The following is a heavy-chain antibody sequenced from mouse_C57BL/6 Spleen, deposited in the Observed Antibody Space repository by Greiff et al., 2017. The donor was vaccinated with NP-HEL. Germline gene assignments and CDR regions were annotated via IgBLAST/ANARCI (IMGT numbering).Heavy chain of an antibody. CDR1: GFTFSDYY. D-gene: IGHD2-4*01. CDR3: ARGIYYDYWYFDV. J-gene: IGHJ1*03. V-gene: IGHV5-16*01. CDR2: INYDGSST. Sequence: DVMLVESEGGLVQPGSSMKLSCTASGFTFSDYYMAWVRQVPEKGLEWVANINYDGSSTYYLDSLKSRFIISRDNAKNILYLQMSSLKSEDTATYYCARGIYYDYWYFDVWGTGTTVTVSS.